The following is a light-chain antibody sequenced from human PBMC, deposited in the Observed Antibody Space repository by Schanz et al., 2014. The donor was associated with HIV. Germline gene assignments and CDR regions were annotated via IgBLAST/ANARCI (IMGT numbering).Light chain of an antibody. CDR3: QQSYSTPYT. V-gene: IGKV1-5*03. CDR1: QSVSWW. CDR2: RTS. J-gene: IGKJ2*01. Sequence: DIQMTQSPSTLSASVGDRVTITCRASQSVSWWLAWYQQRPGKAPTLLIYRTSTLETGVPSRFSGSGSGTEFALTISSLQPEDFATYYCQQSYSTPYTFGQGTKLEIK.